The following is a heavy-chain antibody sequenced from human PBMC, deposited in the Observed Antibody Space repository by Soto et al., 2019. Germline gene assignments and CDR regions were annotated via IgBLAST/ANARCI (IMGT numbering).Heavy chain of an antibody. J-gene: IGHJ2*01. CDR1: GSTFTDYY. CDR2: INPDSGGT. D-gene: IGHD2-2*01. Sequence: QEQLVQSGAEVKKPGASLKVPCKASGSTFTDYYIHWVRQAPGQGLEWVGWINPDSGGTNLAQRFQGRVTMTSETSINTAYMELSSLRSDDTAVYYCAIRTGQLAIISEFDGDWFFEIWGRGTLVTVSS. V-gene: IGHV1-2*02. CDR3: AIRTGQLAIISEFDGDWFFEI.